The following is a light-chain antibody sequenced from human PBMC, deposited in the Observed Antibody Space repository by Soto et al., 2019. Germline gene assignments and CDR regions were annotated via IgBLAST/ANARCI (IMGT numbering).Light chain of an antibody. J-gene: IGKJ2*01. CDR2: NTA. V-gene: IGKV3-20*01. CDR1: QSISSGL. Sequence: EIVLTQSPGTLSLSPGERASLSCRATQSISSGLLAWYQQKPGQAPRLLIYNTASRATGIPDRFSGSGSGTDFTLTINRLEPADFAVYYCHHYGSSPQTFGQGTKVDIK. CDR3: HHYGSSPQT.